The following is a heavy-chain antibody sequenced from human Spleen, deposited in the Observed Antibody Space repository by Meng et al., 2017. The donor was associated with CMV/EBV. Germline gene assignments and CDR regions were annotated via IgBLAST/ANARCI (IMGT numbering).Heavy chain of an antibody. CDR2: VYDSGST. D-gene: IGHD6-6*01. V-gene: IGHV4-59*01. J-gene: IGHJ4*02. Sequence: SETLSLTCTVSGGSISSYHWSWIRQSPGKGLEWIGDVYDSGSTKYNPSLKSRVTISLDTSKNQFSLKLSSVAAADTAVYYCARGSSSSSDYWGQGTLVTVSS. CDR3: ARGSSSSSDY. CDR1: GGSISSYH.